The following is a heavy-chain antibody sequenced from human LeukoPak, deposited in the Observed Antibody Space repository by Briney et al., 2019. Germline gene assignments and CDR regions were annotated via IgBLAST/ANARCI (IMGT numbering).Heavy chain of an antibody. D-gene: IGHD3-22*01. CDR3: AKDIGSDDSSGYYYPLFDY. V-gene: IGHV3-23*01. Sequence: GGSLRLSSAASGFTFSSYAMSWVRQAPGKGLEWVSAISGSGGSTYYADSVKGRFTPSTDNSKHTLYMQMQSLRAEDTAVYYCAKDIGSDDSSGYYYPLFDYWGQGTLVTVSS. CDR1: GFTFSSYA. J-gene: IGHJ4*02. CDR2: ISGSGGST.